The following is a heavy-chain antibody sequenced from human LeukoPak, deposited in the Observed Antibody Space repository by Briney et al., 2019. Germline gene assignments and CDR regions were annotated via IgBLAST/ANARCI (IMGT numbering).Heavy chain of an antibody. D-gene: IGHD6-13*01. CDR1: GGSISSSSYY. CDR2: IYYSGST. CDR3: ARDSVTAGTYDY. J-gene: IGHJ4*02. Sequence: SETLSLTCTVSGGSISSSSYYWGWVRQPPGKGLEWIGSIYYSGSTYYNPSLKSRVTISVDTSKNQFSLKLSSVTAADTAVYYCARDSVTAGTYDYWGQGTLVTVSS. V-gene: IGHV4-39*07.